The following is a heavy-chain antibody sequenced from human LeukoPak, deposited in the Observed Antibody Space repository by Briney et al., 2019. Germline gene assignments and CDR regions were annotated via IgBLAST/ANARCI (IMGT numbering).Heavy chain of an antibody. D-gene: IGHD5-24*01. CDR3: AKDAPLDGYNSYFDY. CDR1: GFTFSSYA. J-gene: IGHJ4*02. Sequence: GGSVRLSCAASGFTFSSYAMSWVRQAPGKGLEWVSGISGSGGSTYYADSVKGRFTISRDNSKNTLYLQMNSLRAEDTAVYYCAKDAPLDGYNSYFDYWGQGTLVTVSS. V-gene: IGHV3-23*01. CDR2: ISGSGGST.